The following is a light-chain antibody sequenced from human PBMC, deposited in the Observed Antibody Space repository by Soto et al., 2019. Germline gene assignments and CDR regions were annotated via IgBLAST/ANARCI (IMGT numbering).Light chain of an antibody. Sequence: QSALTQPPSASGSPGQSVTISCTGTSSEVGGYNYVSWYQQHPGKAPKLIIYEVTKRPSGVPDRFSGSKSGNTASLTVSGLLAEDEADYYCSSHAGIINVVFGGGTKLTVL. CDR3: SSHAGIINVV. CDR1: SSEVGGYNY. CDR2: EVT. J-gene: IGLJ3*02. V-gene: IGLV2-8*01.